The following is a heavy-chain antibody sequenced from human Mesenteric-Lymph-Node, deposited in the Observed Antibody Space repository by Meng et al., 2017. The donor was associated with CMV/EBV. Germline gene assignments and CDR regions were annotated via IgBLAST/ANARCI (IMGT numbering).Heavy chain of an antibody. Sequence: GESLKISCVASGFTFSSYSMSWVRQAPGKGLEWVSGVYSRGSDTYYADSVKGRFTISRDTSKNALYLQMNSLRVEDTAVYYCAKSDCSSATCYTVYFDYWGQGTLVTVSS. J-gene: IGHJ4*02. CDR3: AKSDCSSATCYTVYFDY. CDR2: VYSRGSDT. CDR1: GFTFSSYS. V-gene: IGHV3-23*03. D-gene: IGHD2-2*01.